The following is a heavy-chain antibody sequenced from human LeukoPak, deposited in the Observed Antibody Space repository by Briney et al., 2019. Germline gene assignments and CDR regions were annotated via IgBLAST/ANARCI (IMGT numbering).Heavy chain of an antibody. CDR2: ISGSGGST. D-gene: IGHD2-15*01. CDR1: GFTFSSYG. CDR3: AKDLRYCSGGSCIGDV. V-gene: IGHV3-23*01. Sequence: GGSLRLSCAASGFTFSSYGMSWVRQAPGKGLEWVSAISGSGGSTYYADSVKGRFTISRDNSKNTLYLQMNSLRAEDTAVYYCAKDLRYCSGGSCIGDVWGKGTTVTISS. J-gene: IGHJ6*04.